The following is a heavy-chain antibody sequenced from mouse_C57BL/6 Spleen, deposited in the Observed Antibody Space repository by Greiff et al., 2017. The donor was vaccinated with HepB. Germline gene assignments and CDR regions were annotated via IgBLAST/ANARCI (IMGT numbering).Heavy chain of an antibody. D-gene: IGHD2-5*01. J-gene: IGHJ2*01. CDR2: IDPEDGET. V-gene: IGHV14-2*01. Sequence: EVQLQQSGAELVKPGASVKLSCTASGFNIKDYYMHWVKQRTEQGLEWIGRIDPEDGETKYAPKFQGKATITADTSSNTAYLQLSSLTSEATAVYSCARRLSYSTYVYDFDTWGQGTTLTVSS. CDR1: GFNIKDYY. CDR3: ARRLSYSTYVYDFDT.